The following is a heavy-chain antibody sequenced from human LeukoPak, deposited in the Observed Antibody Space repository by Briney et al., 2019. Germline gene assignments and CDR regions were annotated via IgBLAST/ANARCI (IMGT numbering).Heavy chain of an antibody. V-gene: IGHV3-30*02. CDR2: IRYDGSNK. Sequence: GGSLRLSCAASGFTFSSYGMHWVRQAPGKGLEWVAFIRYDGSNKYYADSAKGRFTISRDNSKNTLYLQMNSLRAEDTAVYYCAKVVPAAPFDYWGQGTLVTVSS. J-gene: IGHJ4*02. D-gene: IGHD2-2*01. CDR1: GFTFSSYG. CDR3: AKVVPAAPFDY.